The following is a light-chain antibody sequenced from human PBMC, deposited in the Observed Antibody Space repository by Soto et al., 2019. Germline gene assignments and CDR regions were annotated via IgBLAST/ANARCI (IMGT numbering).Light chain of an antibody. CDR2: DAS. Sequence: AIQLTQSPSPLSVSIGDRVTITSRASQGISNILAWYQQKPGTPPALLIYDASTLQSGVPSRFSGSGSGTDFTLTISSLQPGDFATYYCQQFKSHPYTFGQGTKLDIK. CDR1: QGISNI. V-gene: IGKV1-13*02. CDR3: QQFKSHPYT. J-gene: IGKJ2*01.